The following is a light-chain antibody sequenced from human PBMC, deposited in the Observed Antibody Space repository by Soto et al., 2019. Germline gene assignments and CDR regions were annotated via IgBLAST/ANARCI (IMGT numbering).Light chain of an antibody. Sequence: QSALTQPPSASGSPGQSVTISCIGTSSDFGGYDYVSWYQQHPGKAPKLIISEVSKRPSGVPDRFSGSKSGNTASLTVSGLQAEDEADYYCTSYAGNNNFCVFGTGTKVTV. CDR2: EVS. CDR1: SSDFGGYDY. CDR3: TSYAGNNNFCV. V-gene: IGLV2-8*01. J-gene: IGLJ1*01.